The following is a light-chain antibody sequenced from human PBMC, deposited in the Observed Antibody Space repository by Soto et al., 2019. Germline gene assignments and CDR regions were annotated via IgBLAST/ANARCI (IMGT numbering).Light chain of an antibody. CDR2: DAS. Sequence: EIVLTQSPATLSLSPGERATLSCRASQSVSSYLAWYQQKPGQAPRLLIYDASNRATGIPARFSGSGSGTDGTLALSILEPEDFAVYYCQQRGNWPWTFGQGTKVEIK. V-gene: IGKV3-11*01. CDR1: QSVSSY. J-gene: IGKJ1*01. CDR3: QQRGNWPWT.